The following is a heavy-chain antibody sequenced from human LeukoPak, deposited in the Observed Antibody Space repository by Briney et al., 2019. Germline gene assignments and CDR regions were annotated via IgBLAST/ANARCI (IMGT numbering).Heavy chain of an antibody. CDR2: IIPIFGTA. CDR1: GGTFSSYA. Sequence: ASVKVSCKASGGTFSSYAISWVRQAPGHGLEWMGGIIPIFGTANYAQKFQGRVTITTDESTRPAYMELSSLRSEDTAVYYWAREGSYGSGSWGIDYWGQGTLVTVSS. J-gene: IGHJ4*02. D-gene: IGHD3-10*01. V-gene: IGHV1-69*05. CDR3: AREGSYGSGSWGIDY.